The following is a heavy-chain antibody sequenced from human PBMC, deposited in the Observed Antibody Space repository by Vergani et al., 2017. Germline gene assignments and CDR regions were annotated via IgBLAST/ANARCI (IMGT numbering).Heavy chain of an antibody. D-gene: IGHD3-3*01. V-gene: IGHV2-70*15. CDR2: IDWDDDK. CDR3: ARTRSTIFGVVMMDV. J-gene: IGHJ6*04. CDR1: GFSLSTSGMC. Sequence: QVTLRESGPALVKPTETLTLTCTFSGFSLSTSGMCVSWIRQPPGKALEWLARIDWDDDKTYSKSLKTRLTISKDTSKNQVVLTMTNMDPVDPATYYCARTRSTIFGVVMMDVWGKGTTVTVSS.